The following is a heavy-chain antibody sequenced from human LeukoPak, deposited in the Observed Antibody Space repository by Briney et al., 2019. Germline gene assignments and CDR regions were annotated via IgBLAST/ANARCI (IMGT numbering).Heavy chain of an antibody. CDR2: ISSSSSYI. J-gene: IGHJ4*02. V-gene: IGHV3-11*06. CDR1: GFTFSDYY. D-gene: IGHD6-19*01. Sequence: GGSLRLSCAASGFTFSDYYMSWIRQAPGKGLEWVSSISSSSSYIYYADSVKGRFTISRDNAKNSLYLQMNSLRAEDTAVYYCARLTLVAVAGTVDYWGQGTLVTVSS. CDR3: ARLTLVAVAGTVDY.